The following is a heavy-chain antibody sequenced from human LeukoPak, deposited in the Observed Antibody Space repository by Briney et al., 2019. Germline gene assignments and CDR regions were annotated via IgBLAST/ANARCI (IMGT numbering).Heavy chain of an antibody. V-gene: IGHV3-33*01. CDR3: ARDQGMGITFYFDY. D-gene: IGHD1-14*01. CDR1: GFSFSRFG. Sequence: GGSLRLSCAASGFSFSRFGMHWVCQAPGKGLEWVAATWYDGSKKYYADSVKGRLTISRDNSKNTLYLQMNSLRAEDTAVYYCARDQGMGITFYFDYWGQGTLVTVSS. CDR2: TWYDGSKK. J-gene: IGHJ4*02.